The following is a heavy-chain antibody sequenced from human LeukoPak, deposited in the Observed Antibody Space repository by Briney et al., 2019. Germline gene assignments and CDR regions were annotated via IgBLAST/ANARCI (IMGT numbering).Heavy chain of an antibody. CDR3: ARQFYESRSPHAKYFQQ. CDR2: ISHSGSS. J-gene: IGHJ1*01. CDR1: GGAVSGYY. Sequence: SETLSLTCAVSGGAVSGYYWSWIRQPPGKGLEWIGKISHSGSSNYKPSLKSRVTISVDTSTNQFSLRLYSVTAADTAVYYCARQFYESRSPHAKYFQQWGQGTLVTVSS. V-gene: IGHV4-34*01. D-gene: IGHD3-22*01.